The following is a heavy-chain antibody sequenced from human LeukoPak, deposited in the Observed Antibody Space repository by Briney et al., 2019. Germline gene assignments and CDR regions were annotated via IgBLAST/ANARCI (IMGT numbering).Heavy chain of an antibody. CDR3: ARDPNGDYIGAFGM. CDR2: IRGGGGSA. D-gene: IGHD4-17*01. Sequence: PGGSLRLSCATSGFTFSAYAMMWVRQAPGKGPEWVSAIRGGGGSAFYADSVKGRFTISRDNSKYTLFLQMNSLRAEDTAAYYCARDPNGDYIGAFGMWGPGTMVTVSS. V-gene: IGHV3-23*01. CDR1: GFTFSAYA. J-gene: IGHJ3*02.